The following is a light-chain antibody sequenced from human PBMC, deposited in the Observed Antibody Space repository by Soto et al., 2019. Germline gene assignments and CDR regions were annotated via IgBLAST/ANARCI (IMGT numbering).Light chain of an antibody. V-gene: IGKV3-15*01. CDR2: DAS. Sequence: EIVMTQSPVTLSVSPGERATLSCRASESVGSNLAWYQQKPGQPPRLLIYDASMRETGVPPRFSGSGSGTEFTLTISNLQSEDFAIYFCQKFNKLPWTFGQGTKVDIK. CDR1: ESVGSN. J-gene: IGKJ1*01. CDR3: QKFNKLPWT.